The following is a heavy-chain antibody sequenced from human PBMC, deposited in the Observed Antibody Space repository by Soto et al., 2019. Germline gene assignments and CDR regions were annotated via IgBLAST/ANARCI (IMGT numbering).Heavy chain of an antibody. CDR2: ISQDGSEK. J-gene: IGHJ4*02. CDR3: ARDGVAAGLYLDN. CDR1: GFVLRSYW. D-gene: IGHD6-19*01. V-gene: IGHV3-7*01. Sequence: PGGSLRLSCAASGFVLRSYWMSWVRQAPGKGLEWVANISQDGSEKYYVDSVRGRFIISRDNAGNSLYLQMNSLRAEDTALYYCARDGVAAGLYLDNWGQGTLVTVSS.